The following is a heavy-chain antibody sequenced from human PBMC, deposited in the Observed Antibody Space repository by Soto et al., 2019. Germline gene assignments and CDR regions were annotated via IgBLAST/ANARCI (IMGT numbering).Heavy chain of an antibody. CDR1: GFTFGDYA. V-gene: IGHV3-49*03. D-gene: IGHD3-3*01. J-gene: IGHJ5*02. CDR2: IRSKAYGGTT. Sequence: GGSLRLSCTASGFTFGDYAMNWFGQAPGKGLKWVGFIRSKAYGGTTEYAASVKGRFTISRDDSKSIAYLQMNSLKTEDTAVYYCTRDVLGLRFLEWLLFDRFDPWGQGTLVTVSS. CDR3: TRDVLGLRFLEWLLFDRFDP.